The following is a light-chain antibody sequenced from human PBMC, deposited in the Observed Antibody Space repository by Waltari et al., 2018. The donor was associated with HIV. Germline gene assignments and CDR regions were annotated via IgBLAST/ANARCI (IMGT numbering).Light chain of an antibody. CDR1: RTDLGDYNY. V-gene: IGLV2-11*01. CDR3: CSYAGTYTWV. Sequence: QSALTQPRSVSGSPGQSVTISCRGRRTDLGDYNYVSWYQQHPGQVPKLVIFDVSKRPSGVPDRFSGSKSVNTASLTISGLQAEDEADYYCCSYAGTYTWVFGGGTRLTVL. CDR2: DVS. J-gene: IGLJ2*01.